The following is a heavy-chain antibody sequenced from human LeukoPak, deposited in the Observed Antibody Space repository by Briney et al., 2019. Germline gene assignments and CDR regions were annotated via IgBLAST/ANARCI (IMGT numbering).Heavy chain of an antibody. CDR3: ARDMGDFRSGDWNYNFDS. V-gene: IGHV3-48*04. CDR2: LGSSSNTV. D-gene: IGHD2-21*01. J-gene: IGHJ4*02. Sequence: GGSLRLSCAASGFTFSTYAMNWVRQAPGKGLEWISYLGSSSNTVYYTDSVRGRFTISRDDAKSSLFLQMNSLRAEDTAVYYCARDMGDFRSGDWNYNFDSWGQGTLVTVSS. CDR1: GFTFSTYA.